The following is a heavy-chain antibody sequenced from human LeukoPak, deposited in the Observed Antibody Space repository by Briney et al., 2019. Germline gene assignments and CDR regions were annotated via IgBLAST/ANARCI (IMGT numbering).Heavy chain of an antibody. J-gene: IGHJ4*02. D-gene: IGHD6-13*01. CDR1: GFTFSSYS. CDR2: ISSSGSYI. V-gene: IGHV3-21*01. CDR3: ATSGDSSSWYEGDY. Sequence: GGSLRLSCAASGFTFSSYSMNWVRQAPGKGLEWVSSISSSGSYIYYADSVKGRFTISRDNAKNSLYLQMNSLRAEDTAVYYCATSGDSSSWYEGDYWGQGTLVTVSS.